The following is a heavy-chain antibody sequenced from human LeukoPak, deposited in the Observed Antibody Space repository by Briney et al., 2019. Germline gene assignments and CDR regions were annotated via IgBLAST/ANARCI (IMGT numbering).Heavy chain of an antibody. J-gene: IGHJ3*02. V-gene: IGHV1-2*02. CDR1: GYTLTGYD. CDR3: ARTDRPYSSRWYYAFDI. D-gene: IGHD6-13*01. CDR2: INPNSGGT. Sequence: ASVKVSCKASGYTLTGYDMHWVRQAPGQGLEWMGWINPNSGGTNYAQKFQNRVTMTRDTSISTAYMELSRLRSDDTAVYYCARTDRPYSSRWYYAFDIWGQGTTVTVSS.